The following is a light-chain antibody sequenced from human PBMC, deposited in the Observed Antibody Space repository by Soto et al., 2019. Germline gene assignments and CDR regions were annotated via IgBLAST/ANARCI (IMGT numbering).Light chain of an antibody. V-gene: IGKV3-11*01. J-gene: IGKJ1*01. CDR1: QSVSSY. CDR2: DAS. CDR3: QQRET. Sequence: EIVSTQSPATLSLSPGEGATLSCRASQSVSSYLAWYQQKPGQAPRLLIYDASNRATGIPARFSGSGSGTDFTLTISSLEPEDFAVYYCQQRETFGQGTKVDIK.